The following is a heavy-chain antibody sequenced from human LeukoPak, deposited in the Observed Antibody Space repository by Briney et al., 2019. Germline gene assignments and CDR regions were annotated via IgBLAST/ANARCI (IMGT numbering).Heavy chain of an antibody. CDR3: ARVAVGDAFDI. D-gene: IGHD6-19*01. V-gene: IGHV3-64*01. J-gene: IGHJ3*02. Sequence: PGGSLRLSCAASGFTFSSYAMHWVRQAPGKGLEYVSAISSNGGSTYYANSVKGRFTISRDNSKNTLYLQMGSLRAEDMAVYYCARVAVGDAFDIWGQGTIVTVSS. CDR2: ISSNGGST. CDR1: GFTFSSYA.